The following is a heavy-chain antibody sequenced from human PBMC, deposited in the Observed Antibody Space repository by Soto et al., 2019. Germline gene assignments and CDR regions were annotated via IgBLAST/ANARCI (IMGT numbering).Heavy chain of an antibody. V-gene: IGHV4-59*01. J-gene: IGHJ4*02. Sequence: QVQLQESGPGLVKPSETLSLTCTVSGGSISSYYWSWIRQPPGKGLEWIGYIYYRGSTNDNPSLNRRVTLSVDTSQNQVSQKLSPVTAADTAVYYCARATNYEILTGYYKGFGWYFDYWGQGTLVTVSS. CDR2: IYYRGST. CDR1: GGSISSYY. CDR3: ARATNYEILTGYYKGFGWYFDY. D-gene: IGHD3-9*01.